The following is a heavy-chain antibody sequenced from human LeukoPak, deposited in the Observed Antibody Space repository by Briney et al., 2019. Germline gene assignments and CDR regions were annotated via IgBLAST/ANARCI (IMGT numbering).Heavy chain of an antibody. J-gene: IGHJ6*03. V-gene: IGHV3-7*01. CDR2: IKQDGSEK. Sequence: PGGSLRLSCAASGFIFSSYWMSWVRQAPGKGLEWVANIKQDGSEKYYVDSVKGRFTISRDNAKNSLYLQMNSLRAEDTAVYYCAREAKVLRNYYYYMDVWGKGTTVTVSS. CDR3: AREAKVLRNYYYYMDV. D-gene: IGHD2-15*01. CDR1: GFIFSSYW.